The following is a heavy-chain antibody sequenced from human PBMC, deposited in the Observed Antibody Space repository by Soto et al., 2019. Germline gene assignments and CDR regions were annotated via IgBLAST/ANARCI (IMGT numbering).Heavy chain of an antibody. CDR3: AAHDSGGYYAEY. CDR1: GDSVTISDYY. J-gene: IGHJ4*02. V-gene: IGHV4-39*01. CDR2: IHYSGST. D-gene: IGHD3-22*01. Sequence: QLQLQESGPGLVKPSETLSLTCTVSGDSVTISDYYWGWIRQPPGKGLEWIGSIHYSGSTYYNPSLQSRVTISGDTSTKPFSLKLTSVTAADAAVYYCAAHDSGGYYAEYWGQGTLVTVSA.